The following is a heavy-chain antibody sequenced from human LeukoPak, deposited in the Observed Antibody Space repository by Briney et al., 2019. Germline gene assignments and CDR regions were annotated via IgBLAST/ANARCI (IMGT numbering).Heavy chain of an antibody. D-gene: IGHD4-11*01. J-gene: IGHJ6*03. CDR2: IYHIDTT. CDR1: GYSITSGYY. Sequence: SETLSLTCAVAGYSITSGYYWGWIRQPPGKGLQYIGSIYHIDTTYYNPSLKSRLTISVDTSKNQFSLKLTSVTAADTAVYYCARGLTVTYNYYYMDVWGKGTTVTVSS. CDR3: ARGLTVTYNYYYMDV. V-gene: IGHV4-38-2*01.